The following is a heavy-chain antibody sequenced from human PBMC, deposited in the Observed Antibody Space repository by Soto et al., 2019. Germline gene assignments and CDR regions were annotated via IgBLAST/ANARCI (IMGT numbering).Heavy chain of an antibody. CDR1: GGSVSSGSYY. Sequence: SETLSLTCTVSGGSVSSGSYYWSWIRQPPGKGLEWIGYIYYSGSTNYNPSLKSRVTISVDTSKNQFSLKLSSVTAADTAVYYCARGHRYYYGSGSYYWGQGTLVIVSS. CDR3: ARGHRYYYGSGSYY. J-gene: IGHJ4*02. V-gene: IGHV4-61*01. CDR2: IYYSGST. D-gene: IGHD3-10*01.